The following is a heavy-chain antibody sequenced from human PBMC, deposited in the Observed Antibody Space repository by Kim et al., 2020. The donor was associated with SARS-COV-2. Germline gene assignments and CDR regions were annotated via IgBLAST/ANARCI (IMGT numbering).Heavy chain of an antibody. CDR3: AKSDYYYGMDV. Sequence: YEGSVKGQFTISRDKSKNTLYLQMNSLRAEDTAVYYCAKSDYYYGMDVWGQGTTVTVSS. J-gene: IGHJ6*02. V-gene: IGHV3-30*02.